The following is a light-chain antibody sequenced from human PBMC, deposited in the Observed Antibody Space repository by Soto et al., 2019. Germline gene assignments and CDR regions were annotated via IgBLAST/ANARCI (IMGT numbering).Light chain of an antibody. CDR2: AAS. J-gene: IGKJ5*01. CDR3: QQAHSFPIT. V-gene: IGKV1-12*01. CDR1: QDISTW. Sequence: IQMTQSPSSESASVGDRVTVTCRASQDISTWLAWYQQKPGKAPKVLIYAASSLQTGIPSRFSGSGSGTEFTLTISSLQLDDFATYFCQQAHSFPITCGQGTRLEIK.